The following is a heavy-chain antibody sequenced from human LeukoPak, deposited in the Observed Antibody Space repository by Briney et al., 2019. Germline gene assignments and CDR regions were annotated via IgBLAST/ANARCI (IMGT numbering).Heavy chain of an antibody. J-gene: IGHJ4*02. CDR1: GFAFSSYW. Sequence: GGSLRLSCEASGFAFSSYWASWVRQAPGKGLEWVANINQDGNSQNYVDSVRGRFTISRDNSKNTLYLQMNSLRAEDTAVYYCAKDLKGYNYGYFDYWGQGTLVTVSS. CDR3: AKDLKGYNYGYFDY. D-gene: IGHD5-18*01. CDR2: INQDGNSQ. V-gene: IGHV3-7*03.